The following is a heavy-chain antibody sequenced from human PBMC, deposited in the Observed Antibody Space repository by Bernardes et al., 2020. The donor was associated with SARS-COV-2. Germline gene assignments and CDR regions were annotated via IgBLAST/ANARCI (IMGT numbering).Heavy chain of an antibody. CDR3: AKDLFWWSAADF. V-gene: IGHV3-23*01. CDR2: SSGGDGGT. Sequence: WSLRLSCAASGFAFSSNGMSWVRQAPGKGLEWVSSSGGDGGTHYADSVRGRFTISRDTSKNTLFLQMNSLRAEDTAVYYCAKDLFWWSAADFWGQGTLVTVSS. J-gene: IGHJ4*02. D-gene: IGHD2-21*01. CDR1: GFAFSSNG.